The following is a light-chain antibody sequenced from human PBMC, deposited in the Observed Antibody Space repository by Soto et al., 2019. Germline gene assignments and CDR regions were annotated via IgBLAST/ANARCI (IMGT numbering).Light chain of an antibody. Sequence: EIVLTQSPATLSLSPGERATLSCRPSQSVCSYLAWYQQKPGQAPRLLIYDASNRATGIPARFSGSGAGTDFTLTISSLEPEDFAVYYCQQRSNWPPLTFGGGTKVDIK. V-gene: IGKV3-11*01. CDR2: DAS. J-gene: IGKJ4*01. CDR1: QSVCSY. CDR3: QQRSNWPPLT.